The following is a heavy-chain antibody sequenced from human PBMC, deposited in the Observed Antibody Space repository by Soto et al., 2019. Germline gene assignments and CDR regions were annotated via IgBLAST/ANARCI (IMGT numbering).Heavy chain of an antibody. CDR1: GGTFSSYA. V-gene: IGHV1-69*13. CDR3: ARKASYYYDSSGYPTSVYYYYGMDV. Sequence: GASVKVSCKASGGTFSSYAISWVRQAPGQGLEWMGGIIPIFGTANYAQKFQGRVTITADESTSTAYMELSSLRSEDTAVYYCARKASYYYDSSGYPTSVYYYYGMDVWGQGTTVTVPS. CDR2: IIPIFGTA. D-gene: IGHD3-22*01. J-gene: IGHJ6*02.